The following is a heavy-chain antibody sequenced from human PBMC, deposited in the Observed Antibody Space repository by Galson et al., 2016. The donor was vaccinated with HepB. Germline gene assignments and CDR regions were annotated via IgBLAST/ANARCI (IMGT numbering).Heavy chain of an antibody. CDR2: VTWDGGCT. CDR3: AMERNRLFGQ. CDR1: GFTFHDYT. D-gene: IGHD1-1*01. J-gene: IGHJ4*02. Sequence: SLRLSCAAAGFTFHDYTMHWVRQVPGKGLDWVGLVTWDGGCTFYGDSVRGRFTIFRDNTQHSLYLQMPSLATEDSGLYYCAMERNRLFGQWGQGTLVTVSS. V-gene: IGHV3-43*01.